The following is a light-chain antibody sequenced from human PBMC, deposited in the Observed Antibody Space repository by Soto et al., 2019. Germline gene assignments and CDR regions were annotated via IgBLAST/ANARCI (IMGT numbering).Light chain of an antibody. Sequence: QSVLTQPPSVSGAPGQRVTLSCTGSSSNIGAGYDVHWYQQLPGTAPKLLIFANNNRPSGVPDRFSGSKSGTSASLAITGLQAEDEATYYCQSYDSGLSGSVFGGRTKLTVL. V-gene: IGLV1-40*01. CDR3: QSYDSGLSGSV. CDR2: ANN. CDR1: SSNIGAGYD. J-gene: IGLJ2*01.